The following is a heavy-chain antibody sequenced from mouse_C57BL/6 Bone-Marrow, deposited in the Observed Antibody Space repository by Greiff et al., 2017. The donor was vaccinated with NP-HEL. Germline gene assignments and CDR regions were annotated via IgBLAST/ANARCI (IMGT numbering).Heavy chain of an antibody. CDR3: ARDAITTVVPFAY. V-gene: IGHV7-1*01. D-gene: IGHD1-1*01. Sequence: EVKLMESGGGLVQSGRSLRLSCATSGFTFSDFYMEWVRQAPGKGLEWIAASRNKANDYTTEYSASVKGRFIVSRDTSQSILYLQMNALRAEDTAIYYCARDAITTVVPFAYWGQGTLVTVSA. J-gene: IGHJ3*01. CDR1: GFTFSDFY. CDR2: SRNKANDYTT.